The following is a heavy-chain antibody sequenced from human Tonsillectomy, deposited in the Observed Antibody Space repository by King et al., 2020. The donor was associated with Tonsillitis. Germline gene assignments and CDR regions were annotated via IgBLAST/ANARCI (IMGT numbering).Heavy chain of an antibody. D-gene: IGHD1-1*01. J-gene: IGHJ4*02. CDR3: VRENWYYDY. CDR1: GFTFTDYH. V-gene: IGHV1-2*02. Sequence: VQLVESGADVKKPGASVKVSCQASGFTFTDYHIHWVRQAPGQGLEWMGWIYPNSGETYYAQKFQGRISFTRATSINSLYMEVTRLTSDDTALYYCVRENWYYDYWGRGTLVTVSS. CDR2: IYPNSGET.